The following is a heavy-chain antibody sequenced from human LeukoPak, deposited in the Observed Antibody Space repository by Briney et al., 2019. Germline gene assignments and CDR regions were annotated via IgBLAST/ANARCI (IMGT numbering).Heavy chain of an antibody. Sequence: GGSLRLSCAASGFTFSNYAMHWVRQAPGKGLEWVAVISYDGSNKYYADSVKGRFTLSRDNSKNTLYLQMNSLRAEDTAVYYCGLGYCTGATCHPYSWGQGTPVTVSS. CDR3: GLGYCTGATCHPYS. CDR2: ISYDGSNK. D-gene: IGHD2-8*02. J-gene: IGHJ4*02. V-gene: IGHV3-30*03. CDR1: GFTFSNYA.